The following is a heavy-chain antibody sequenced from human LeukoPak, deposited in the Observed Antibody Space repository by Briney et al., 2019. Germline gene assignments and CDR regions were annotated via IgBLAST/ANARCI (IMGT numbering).Heavy chain of an antibody. J-gene: IGHJ4*02. CDR2: IYSGGST. V-gene: IGHV3-66*04. CDR1: GLTFSSCF. D-gene: IGHD2-21*02. CDR3: ARLVLT. Sequence: GGSLRLSCAASGLTFSSCFMTWVRQAPGKGLEWVSVIYSGGSTYYADSVRGRFTISRDNSKNTLYLQMNSLRAEDTAVYYCARLVLTWGQGTLVTVSS.